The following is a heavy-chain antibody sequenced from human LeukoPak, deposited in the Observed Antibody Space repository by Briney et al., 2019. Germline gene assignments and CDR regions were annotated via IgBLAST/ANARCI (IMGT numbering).Heavy chain of an antibody. J-gene: IGHJ6*03. D-gene: IGHD3-10*01. CDR1: GFTFSSYG. CDR3: AKDFFYGSGSDTRYYYYYYMDV. V-gene: IGHV3-30*18. CDR2: ISYDGSNK. Sequence: PGGSLRLSCAASGFTFSSYGMHWVRQAPGKGLEWVAVISYDGSNKCYADSVKGRFTISRDNSKNTLYLQMNSLRAEDTALYYCAKDFFYGSGSDTRYYYYYYMDVWAKGPRSPSP.